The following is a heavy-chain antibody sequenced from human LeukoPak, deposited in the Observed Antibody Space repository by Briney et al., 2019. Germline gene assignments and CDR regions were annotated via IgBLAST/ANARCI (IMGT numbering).Heavy chain of an antibody. CDR2: ISSTGSYI. Sequence: PGGPLRLSCAASGFTVSSNYMSWVRQAPGKGLEWVSSISSTGSYIYHADSVKGRFTISRDNPGNVVYLQMDSLRAEDTAVYYCSRVAQSGPTGWFDPWGQGTLVTVSS. V-gene: IGHV3-21*01. J-gene: IGHJ5*02. CDR1: GFTVSSNY. CDR3: SRVAQSGPTGWFDP. D-gene: IGHD1-1*01.